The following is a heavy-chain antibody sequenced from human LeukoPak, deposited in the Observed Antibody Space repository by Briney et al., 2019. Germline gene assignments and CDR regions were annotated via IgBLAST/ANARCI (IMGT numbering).Heavy chain of an antibody. CDR3: ARPPDRHYYDSSGYGY. CDR1: GYTFTSYY. V-gene: IGHV1-46*01. D-gene: IGHD3-22*01. Sequence: GASVTVSCKASGYTFTSYYMHWVRQAPGQGLEWMGIINPSGGSTSYAQKFQGRVTMTRDMSTSTVYMELSSLRSEDTAVYYCARPPDRHYYDSSGYGYWGQGTLVTVSS. CDR2: INPSGGST. J-gene: IGHJ4*02.